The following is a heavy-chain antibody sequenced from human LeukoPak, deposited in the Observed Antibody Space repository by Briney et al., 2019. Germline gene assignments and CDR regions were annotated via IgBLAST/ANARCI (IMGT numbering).Heavy chain of an antibody. Sequence: PGGSLGLSCAASGFTFSSYWMHWVRQAPGKGLVWVSRINSDGSSTSYADSVKGRFTISRDNAKNTLYLQMNSLRAEDTAVYYCARGFKYGGNSNMDYWGQGTLVTVSS. V-gene: IGHV3-74*01. D-gene: IGHD4-23*01. CDR2: INSDGSST. CDR3: ARGFKYGGNSNMDY. J-gene: IGHJ4*02. CDR1: GFTFSSYW.